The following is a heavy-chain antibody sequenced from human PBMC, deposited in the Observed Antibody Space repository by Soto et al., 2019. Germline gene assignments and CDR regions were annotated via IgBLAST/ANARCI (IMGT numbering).Heavy chain of an antibody. D-gene: IGHD3-16*01. CDR2: ISAYNGNT. Sequence: SVKVSFKASCYTFTSYGISWVRQAPVQGLEWMGWISAYNGNTNYAQKLQGRVTMTTDTSTSTAYMELRSLRSDDTAVYYCARDVTVPVWRAYYYYGMDVWGQGTPVTVSS. CDR3: ARDVTVPVWRAYYYYGMDV. J-gene: IGHJ6*02. V-gene: IGHV1-18*01. CDR1: CYTFTSYG.